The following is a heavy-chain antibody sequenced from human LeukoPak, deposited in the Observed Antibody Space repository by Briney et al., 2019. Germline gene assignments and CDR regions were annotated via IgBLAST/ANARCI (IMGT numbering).Heavy chain of an antibody. CDR2: IIPIFGTA. D-gene: IGHD3-22*01. CDR3: AREGAGDYYDSSGQIDY. V-gene: IGHV1-69*01. CDR1: GGTFSSCA. J-gene: IGHJ4*02. Sequence: PPASVKVSCKASGGTFSSCAISWVRQAPGQGLEWMGGIIPIFGTANYAQKFQGRVTITADESTSTAYMELSSLRSEDTAVYYCAREGAGDYYDSSGQIDYWGQGTLVTVSS.